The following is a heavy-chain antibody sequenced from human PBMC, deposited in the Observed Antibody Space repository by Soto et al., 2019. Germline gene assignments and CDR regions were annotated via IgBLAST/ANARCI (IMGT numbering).Heavy chain of an antibody. V-gene: IGHV1-8*02. J-gene: IGHJ5*02. D-gene: IGHD6-13*01. Sequence: QVQLVQSGAEVKKPGASVRVSCKASGYTFINFDISWVRQAAGQGLEWVGWMNPGSGKTGYASKLQGRVAMSRVASTGTRHLELGRLTSGGTAGYYCARMAAAGTLRWFDPCGEGALVSVSS. CDR2: MNPGSGKT. CDR3: ARMAAAGTLRWFDP. CDR1: GYTFINFD.